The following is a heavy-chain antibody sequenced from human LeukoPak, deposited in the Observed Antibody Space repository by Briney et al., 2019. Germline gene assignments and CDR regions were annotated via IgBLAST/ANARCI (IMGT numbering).Heavy chain of an antibody. CDR1: GITFSSYW. J-gene: IGHJ4*02. D-gene: IGHD2-15*01. CDR3: ARDTRGGGSFD. V-gene: IGHV3-7*01. CDR2: IKQDGSEK. Sequence: PGGSLRLSCVASGITFSSYWMSWVRQGPGKGLEWVANIKQDGSEKYYVDSVKGRFTTSRDNAKNSLYLQMNSLRAEDTAVYYCARDTRGGGSFDWGQGTLVTVSS.